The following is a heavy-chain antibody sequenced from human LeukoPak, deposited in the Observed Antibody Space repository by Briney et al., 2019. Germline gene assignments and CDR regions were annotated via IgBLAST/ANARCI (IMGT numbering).Heavy chain of an antibody. CDR1: GFTFSSYA. V-gene: IGHV3-23*01. Sequence: GGSLRLSCRGSGFTFSSYAMNWVRQAPGKGLEWVSAITGSSGSTYYADSVEGRFTISRDNSKNTLYLQMNSLRAEDTALYYCAKAAFYYDSSARAFDIWGQGTMVTVSS. CDR2: ITGSSGST. D-gene: IGHD3-22*01. J-gene: IGHJ3*02. CDR3: AKAAFYYDSSARAFDI.